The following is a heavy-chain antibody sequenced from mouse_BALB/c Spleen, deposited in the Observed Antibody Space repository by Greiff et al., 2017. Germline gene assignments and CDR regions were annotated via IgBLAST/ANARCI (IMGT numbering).Heavy chain of an antibody. CDR2: ISSGGST. V-gene: IGHV5-6-5*01. CDR1: GFTFSSYA. Sequence: EVQGVESGGGLVQPGGSRKLSCAASGFTFSSYAMSWVRQTPEKRLEWVASISSGGSTYYPDSVKGRFTISRDNARNILYLQMSSLRSEDTAMYYCARNYDAMDYWGQGTSVTVSS. J-gene: IGHJ4*01. CDR3: ARNYDAMDY.